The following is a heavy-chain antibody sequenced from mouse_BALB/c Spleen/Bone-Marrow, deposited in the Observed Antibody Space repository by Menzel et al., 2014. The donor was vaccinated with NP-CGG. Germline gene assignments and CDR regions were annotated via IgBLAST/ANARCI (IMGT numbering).Heavy chain of an antibody. V-gene: IGHV1-63*02. CDR3: AREEYGNYDRFIDY. CDR1: GYTFTNYW. Sequence: VQRVESGAELVRPGTSVKISCKASGYTFTNYWLSWVKQRPGHGLEWIGDIYPGGGYTNFNERLKGKATLTADTSSSTAYMQLSSLTSEDSAVYFCAREEYGNYDRFIDYWGQGTTLTVSP. J-gene: IGHJ2*01. CDR2: IYPGGGYT. D-gene: IGHD2-10*02.